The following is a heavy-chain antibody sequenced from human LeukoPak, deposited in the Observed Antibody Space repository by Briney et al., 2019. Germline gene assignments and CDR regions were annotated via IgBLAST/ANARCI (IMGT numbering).Heavy chain of an antibody. CDR3: ARDLEAANTYYFDY. CDR2: ISSAGTT. D-gene: IGHD6-13*01. Sequence: GSLRLSCAASGFPVSSSYMSWVRQAPGKGLEWVSIISSAGTTYYADSVKGRFTISRDNSKNTVYLQVNSLRDEDTAVYYCARDLEAANTYYFDYWGQGTMVTASS. CDR1: GFPVSSSY. J-gene: IGHJ4*02. V-gene: IGHV3-66*01.